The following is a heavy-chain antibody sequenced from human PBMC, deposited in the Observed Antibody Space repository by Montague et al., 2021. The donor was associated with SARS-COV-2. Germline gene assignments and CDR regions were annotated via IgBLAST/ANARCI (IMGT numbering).Heavy chain of an antibody. CDR2: INHSGST. J-gene: IGHJ4*02. CDR3: ARRPHYYDSSGYYYPGPQRYYFDY. CDR1: GGSFSGYY. D-gene: IGHD3-22*01. Sequence: SETLSPTRAVYGGSFSGYYWSWIRQPPGKGLEWIGEINHSGSTNYNPSLKGRVTISVDTSKNQFSLKLSSVTAADTAVYYCARRPHYYDSSGYYYPGPQRYYFDYWGQGTLVTVSS. V-gene: IGHV4-34*01.